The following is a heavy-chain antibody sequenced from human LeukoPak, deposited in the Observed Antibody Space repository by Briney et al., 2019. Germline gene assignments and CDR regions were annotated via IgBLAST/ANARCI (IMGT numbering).Heavy chain of an antibody. CDR3: AKDITFYGGNSGGFDY. V-gene: IGHV3-48*04. CDR1: GFTFSDYS. Sequence: GGSLRLSCEVSGFTFSDYSVNWVRQAPRKGLEWVSYISGSSSTIYYADSVKGRFTISRDNSKNSLYLQMNSLRAEDTALYYCAKDITFYGGNSGGFDYWGQGTLVTVSS. J-gene: IGHJ4*02. CDR2: ISGSSSTI. D-gene: IGHD4-23*01.